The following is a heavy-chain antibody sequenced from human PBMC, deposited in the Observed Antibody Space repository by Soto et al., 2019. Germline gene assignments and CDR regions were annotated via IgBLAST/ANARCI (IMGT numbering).Heavy chain of an antibody. V-gene: IGHV1-18*01. Sequence: GASVKVSCKASGYTFTSYGISWVRQAPGQGLEWMGWISAYNGNTNYAQKLQGRVTTTTDTSTSTAYMVLRSLRSDDTAVYYCARASGSSYWFDPWGQGTLVTVSS. J-gene: IGHJ5*02. CDR2: ISAYNGNT. CDR3: ARASGSSYWFDP. D-gene: IGHD1-26*01. CDR1: GYTFTSYG.